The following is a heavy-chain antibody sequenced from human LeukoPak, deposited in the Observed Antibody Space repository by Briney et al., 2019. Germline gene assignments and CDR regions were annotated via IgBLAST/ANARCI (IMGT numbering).Heavy chain of an antibody. V-gene: IGHV3-48*03. CDR2: ISSSGSTI. CDR3: AELGITMIGGV. CDR1: GFTFSSYE. J-gene: IGHJ6*03. Sequence: GGSLRLSCAASGFTFSSYEMSWVRQAPGKGLEWVSYISSSGSTIYYADSVKGRFTISRDNAKNSLYLQMNSLRAENTAVYYCAELGITMIGGVWGKGTTVTIS. D-gene: IGHD3-10*02.